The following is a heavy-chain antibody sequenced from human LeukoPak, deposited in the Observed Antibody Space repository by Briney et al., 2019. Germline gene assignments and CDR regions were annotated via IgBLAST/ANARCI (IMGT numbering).Heavy chain of an antibody. CDR2: IYHSGST. Sequence: SETLSLTCAVSGYSISSGYHWGWIRQSPGKGLEWIGSIYHSGSTYYNPSLKGRVTIPVDTSKNQFSLKLTSVTAADTAVYYCARPTVGATTGFDYWGQGTLVTVSS. D-gene: IGHD1-26*01. CDR1: GYSISSGYH. V-gene: IGHV4-38-2*01. CDR3: ARPTVGATTGFDY. J-gene: IGHJ4*02.